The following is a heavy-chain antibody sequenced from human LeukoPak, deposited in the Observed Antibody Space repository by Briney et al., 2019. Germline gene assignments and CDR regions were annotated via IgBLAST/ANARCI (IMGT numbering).Heavy chain of an antibody. CDR3: ARVSDFWSGFDY. V-gene: IGHV3-74*01. CDR2: INSDGSST. D-gene: IGHD3-3*01. Sequence: GGSLRLSCAASGFTFSSYWMHWVRQVPGKGLVWVSSINSDGSSTTYADSVKGRFTISRDNSKNTLYLQMNSLRAEDTAVYYCARVSDFWSGFDYWGQGTLVTVSS. J-gene: IGHJ4*02. CDR1: GFTFSSYW.